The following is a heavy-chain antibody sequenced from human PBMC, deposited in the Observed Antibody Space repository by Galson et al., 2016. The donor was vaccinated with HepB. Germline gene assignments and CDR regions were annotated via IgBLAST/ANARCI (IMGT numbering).Heavy chain of an antibody. V-gene: IGHV3-7*01. Sequence: SLRLSCAASGFTFSNYWMSWIRQSPGKGLEWVGNIKRDGSETHYVDSVRGRFTISRDNARNSLYLQMNSLRAEDTAVYYCARDGSGWLFDSWGQGTLVTVSS. CDR2: IKRDGSET. CDR1: GFTFSNYW. J-gene: IGHJ4*02. CDR3: ARDGSGWLFDS. D-gene: IGHD6-19*01.